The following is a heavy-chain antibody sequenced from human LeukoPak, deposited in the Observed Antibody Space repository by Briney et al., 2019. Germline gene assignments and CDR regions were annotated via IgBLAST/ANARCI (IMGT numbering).Heavy chain of an antibody. D-gene: IGHD3-16*01. CDR3: ARVGRWDAYDV. J-gene: IGHJ3*01. V-gene: IGHV3-64*01. CDR1: GFAFSNFP. CDR2: IKSDGVGT. Sequence: GGSLRLSCAASGFAFSNFPMHCVRQVPGKGLEYVSAIKSDGVGTYYANSVRDRFTISRDNSKNTLYLQMGSLRAEDMGVYFCARVGRWDAYDVWGQGTMVTVSS.